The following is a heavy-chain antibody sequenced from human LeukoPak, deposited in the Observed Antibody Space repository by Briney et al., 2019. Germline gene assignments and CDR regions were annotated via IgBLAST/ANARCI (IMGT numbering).Heavy chain of an antibody. D-gene: IGHD3-10*01. CDR3: GRNLGPGSDP. CDR2: THYRGDI. V-gene: IGHV4-59*02. J-gene: IGHJ5*02. CDR1: GASVSSDY. Sequence: SETLSLTCSVSGASVSSDYWNWIRQSPGRGLEWIGYTHYRGDINYNPSLKSRLTMSVDASSNQVSLKLSSVTAADAAVYYCGRNLGPGSDPWGQGTLVTVSS.